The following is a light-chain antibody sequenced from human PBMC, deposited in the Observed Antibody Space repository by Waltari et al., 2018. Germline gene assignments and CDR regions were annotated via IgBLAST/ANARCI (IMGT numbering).Light chain of an antibody. Sequence: DIQMTQSPSSLSASVGDTVTVPRRASQNIRTHLNWYQQKPATAPTLPIYGGTTLQRGVPSRFSGSASGTDFTLTVSNLQPDDFAIYFCQQSFSSPWTFGQGTRV. CDR2: GGT. CDR1: QNIRTH. J-gene: IGKJ1*01. V-gene: IGKV1-39*01. CDR3: QQSFSSPWT.